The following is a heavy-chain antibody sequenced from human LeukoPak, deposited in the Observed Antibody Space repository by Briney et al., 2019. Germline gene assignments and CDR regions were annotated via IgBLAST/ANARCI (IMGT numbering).Heavy chain of an antibody. V-gene: IGHV1-8*01. Sequence: ASVKVSCKASGYAFTSYDINWVRQATGQGLEWMGWMNPNSGNTGYAQKFQGRVTMTRNTSISTAYMELSSLRSEDTAVYYCARVGGRGSGSSRHYYYYYYMDVWGKGTTVTVSS. CDR2: MNPNSGNT. J-gene: IGHJ6*03. CDR1: GYAFTSYD. CDR3: ARVGGRGSGSSRHYYYYYYMDV. D-gene: IGHD1-26*01.